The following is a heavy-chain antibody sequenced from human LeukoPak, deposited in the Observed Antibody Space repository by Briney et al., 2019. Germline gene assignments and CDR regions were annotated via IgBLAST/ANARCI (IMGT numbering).Heavy chain of an antibody. V-gene: IGHV4-59*08. D-gene: IGHD6-19*01. CDR1: GGSISSSY. J-gene: IGHJ4*02. CDR3: ARPDYNSGSYYFDY. CDR2: ISYTGYT. Sequence: SETLSLTCTVSGGSISSSYWSWIRQPPGKGLEWIGFISYTGYTNYNPSPKSRVTISVEASTNQFSLKLNSLTAADTAVYYCARPDYNSGSYYFDYWGQGTLVTVSS.